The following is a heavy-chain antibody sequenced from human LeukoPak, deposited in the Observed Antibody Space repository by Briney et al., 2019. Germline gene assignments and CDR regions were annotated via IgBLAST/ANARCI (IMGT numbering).Heavy chain of an antibody. D-gene: IGHD4-17*01. V-gene: IGHV1-46*01. CDR2: INPSGGST. CDR1: GYTCTSYY. CDR3: ARGGGTTGAEWEFDY. Sequence: ASVKVSCKASGYTCTSYYMHWVRQAPGQGLEWMGIINPSGGSTSYAQKFQGRVTMTRDTSTSTVYMELSSLRSEDTAVYYCARGGGTTGAEWEFDYWGQGTLVTVSS. J-gene: IGHJ4*02.